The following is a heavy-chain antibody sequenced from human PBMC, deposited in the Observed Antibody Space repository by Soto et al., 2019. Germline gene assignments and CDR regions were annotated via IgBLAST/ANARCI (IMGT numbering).Heavy chain of an antibody. CDR2: ISSSSSYT. CDR1: GFTFSDYY. D-gene: IGHD2-21*01. V-gene: IGHV3-11*06. CDR3: AGGFVSPFMAHFDY. J-gene: IGHJ4*02. Sequence: GGSLRLSCAASGFTFSDYYMSWIRQAPGKGLEWVSYISSSSSYTNYADSVKGRFTISRDNAKNSLYLQMNSLRAEDTAVYYCAGGFVSPFMAHFDYWGQGTLVTVSS.